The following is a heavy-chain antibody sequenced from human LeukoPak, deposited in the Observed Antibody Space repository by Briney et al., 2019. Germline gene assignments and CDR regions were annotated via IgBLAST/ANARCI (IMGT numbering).Heavy chain of an antibody. D-gene: IGHD6-13*01. CDR3: ARARSSTWYYFDF. CDR2: MYDREKT. V-gene: IGHV4-30-4*08. J-gene: IGHJ4*02. CDR1: GGSISFGGYY. Sequence: SETLSLTCTVSGGSISFGGYYWSWIRQLPGKGLEWIGYMYDREKTDYNPSLRSRVIISVETSKNQFSLKLSSVTAADTAVYYCARARSSTWYYFDFWGQGTLVTVSS.